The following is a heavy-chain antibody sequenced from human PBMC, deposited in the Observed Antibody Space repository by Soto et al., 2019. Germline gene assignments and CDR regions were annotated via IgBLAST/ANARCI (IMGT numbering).Heavy chain of an antibody. CDR1: GDMFSTKIAA. D-gene: IGHD3-16*02. J-gene: IGHJ5*02. V-gene: IGHV6-1*01. Sequence: SQTLSLTCAISGDMFSTKIAAWNWIGQSPSRGLEGLGRTYDRSKWYNDYAVSVKSRITITPDTPKNQFSLQLNSVTPEDTAVYYCASQLSLSVWFDPWGQGTLVTVS. CDR2: TYDRSKWYN. CDR3: ASQLSLSVWFDP.